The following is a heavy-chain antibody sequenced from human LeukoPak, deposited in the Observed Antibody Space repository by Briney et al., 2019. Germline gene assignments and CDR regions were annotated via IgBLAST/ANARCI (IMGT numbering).Heavy chain of an antibody. CDR2: INFSGNT. CDR3: ARSPPYYYDSSGYYYYYYGMDV. CDR1: GGSISNYY. J-gene: IGHJ6*02. V-gene: IGHV4-59*01. D-gene: IGHD3-22*01. Sequence: SETLSLTCTVSGGSISNYYWTWIRQPPGKGLEWIGYINFSGNTNYNTSLKSRVTILVDTSKNQFSLKLTSVTAADTAVYYCARSPPYYYDSSGYYYYYYGMDVWGQGTTVTVSS.